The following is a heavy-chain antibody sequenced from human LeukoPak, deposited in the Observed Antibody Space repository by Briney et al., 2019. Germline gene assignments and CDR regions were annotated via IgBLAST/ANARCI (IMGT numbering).Heavy chain of an antibody. CDR3: ASYSYCSGGSCYPLAFDI. D-gene: IGHD2-15*01. CDR2: IYTSGST. V-gene: IGHV4-4*09. Sequence: PSETLSLTCTVSGGSISSYYWSWIRQPPAKGLEWIGYIYTSGSTNYNPSLKRRVTISVDTSKNQFSLKLSSVTAADTAVYYCASYSYCSGGSCYPLAFDIWGQGTMVTVSS. CDR1: GGSISSYY. J-gene: IGHJ3*02.